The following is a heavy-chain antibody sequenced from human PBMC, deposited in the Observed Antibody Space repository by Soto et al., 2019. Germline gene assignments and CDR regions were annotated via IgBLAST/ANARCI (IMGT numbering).Heavy chain of an antibody. CDR3: ARYLLSGWSIMGYYYGMDV. Sequence: QVQLVQSGAEVKKPGASVKVSCKASGYTFTSYGISWVRQAPGQGLEWMGWISAYNGNTNYAQKLQGRITMTTDTYTSTAYMELRSLRSDDTAVYYCARYLLSGWSIMGYYYGMDVWGQGTTVTVSS. J-gene: IGHJ6*02. V-gene: IGHV1-18*01. CDR2: ISAYNGNT. D-gene: IGHD1-26*01. CDR1: GYTFTSYG.